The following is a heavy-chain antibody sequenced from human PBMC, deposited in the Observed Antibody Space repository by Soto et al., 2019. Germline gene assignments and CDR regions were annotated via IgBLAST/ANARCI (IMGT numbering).Heavy chain of an antibody. D-gene: IGHD3-3*01. J-gene: IGHJ6*02. Sequence: GGSLRLSCAASGLTFSSYGMRWVGRAPGKGLEWVAVIWYDGSNKYYADSVKGRFTISRDNSKNTLYLQMNSLRAEDTAVYYCASNGQYDFWSGYYTHYYGMDVWGQGTTVTVSS. CDR1: GLTFSSYG. CDR3: ASNGQYDFWSGYYTHYYGMDV. V-gene: IGHV3-33*01. CDR2: IWYDGSNK.